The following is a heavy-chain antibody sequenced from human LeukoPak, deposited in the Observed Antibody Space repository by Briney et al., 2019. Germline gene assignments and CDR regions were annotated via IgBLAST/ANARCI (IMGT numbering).Heavy chain of an antibody. CDR2: IYYSGST. V-gene: IGHV4-59*01. D-gene: IGHD6-6*01. CDR1: GGSISSYC. CDR3: ARGGPSIAAPDYYYYGMDV. Sequence: SETLSLTCTVSGGSISSYCWSWIRQPPGKGLEWIGYIYYSGSTNYNPSLKSRVTISVDTSKNQFSLKLSSVTAADTAVYYCARGGPSIAAPDYYYYGMDVWGQGTTVTVSS. J-gene: IGHJ6*02.